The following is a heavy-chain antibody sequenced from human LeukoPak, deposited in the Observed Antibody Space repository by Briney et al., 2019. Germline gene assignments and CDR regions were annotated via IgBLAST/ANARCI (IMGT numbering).Heavy chain of an antibody. Sequence: SETLSLTCTVSGGSISSSSYYWGWIRQPPGKGLEWIGSIYYSGSTYYNPSLKSRVTISVDTSKNQFSLKLSSVTAADTAVYYCASPPTQYSSGWYYYYWGQGTLVTVSS. CDR1: GGSISSSSYY. V-gene: IGHV4-39*01. CDR3: ASPPTQYSSGWYYYY. CDR2: IYYSGST. D-gene: IGHD6-19*01. J-gene: IGHJ4*02.